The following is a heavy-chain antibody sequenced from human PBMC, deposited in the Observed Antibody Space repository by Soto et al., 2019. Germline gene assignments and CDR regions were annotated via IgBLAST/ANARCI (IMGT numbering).Heavy chain of an antibody. J-gene: IGHJ1*01. V-gene: IGHV2-5*02. CDR3: AHRREYYDSSGYLEYFQH. CDR2: IYWDDDK. CDR1: GFSLRISGVG. D-gene: IGHD3-22*01. Sequence: ESGPTLVNPTQTLTLTCPFSGFSLRISGVGVGWIRQPPGKALEWLALIYWDDDKRYSPSLKSRLTITKDTSKNQVALTMTNMDPVDTATYYCAHRREYYDSSGYLEYFQHWGQGTPVTVSS.